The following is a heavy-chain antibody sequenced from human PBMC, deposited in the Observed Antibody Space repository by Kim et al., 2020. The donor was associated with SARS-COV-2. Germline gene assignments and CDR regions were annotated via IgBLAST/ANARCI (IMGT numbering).Heavy chain of an antibody. Sequence: GGSLRLSCAASGFTFSSYAMSWVRQAPGKGLEWVSAISGSGGSTYYADSVKGRFTISRDNSKNTLYLQMNSLRAEDTAVYYCAKDPKIGRIAVAGPFDYWGQGTLVTVTS. J-gene: IGHJ4*02. V-gene: IGHV3-23*01. CDR2: ISGSGGST. CDR1: GFTFSSYA. CDR3: AKDPKIGRIAVAGPFDY. D-gene: IGHD6-19*01.